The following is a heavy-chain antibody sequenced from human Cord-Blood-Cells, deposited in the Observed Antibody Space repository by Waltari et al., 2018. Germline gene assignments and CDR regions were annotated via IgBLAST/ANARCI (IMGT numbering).Heavy chain of an antibody. Sequence: QVQLQESGPGLVKPSQTLSLTCTVSGGSISSGGYYWSWIRQHPGKGLEWIGYIYYSGSTYYNPSLKSRVTISVDTSKNQFSLKLSSVTAADTAVYYCARDTYGSGSYYPDYFDYWGQEPWSPSPQ. CDR3: ARDTYGSGSYYPDYFDY. V-gene: IGHV4-31*03. CDR2: IYYSGST. J-gene: IGHJ4*01. CDR1: GGSISSGGYY. D-gene: IGHD3-10*01.